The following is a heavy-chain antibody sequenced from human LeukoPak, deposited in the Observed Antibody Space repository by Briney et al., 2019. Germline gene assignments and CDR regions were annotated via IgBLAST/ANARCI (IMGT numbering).Heavy chain of an antibody. Sequence: GASVKVSCKPSGYTFSNFGINWVRQAPGQGLEWMGWISGNNDNPNYGQKFQGRFTVTTDSSTSTAYMELRNLTFDDTAVYYCARDGTSADDYWGQGTLVTVSS. CDR1: GYTFSNFG. D-gene: IGHD1-26*01. V-gene: IGHV1-18*01. CDR2: ISGNNDNP. J-gene: IGHJ4*02. CDR3: ARDGTSADDY.